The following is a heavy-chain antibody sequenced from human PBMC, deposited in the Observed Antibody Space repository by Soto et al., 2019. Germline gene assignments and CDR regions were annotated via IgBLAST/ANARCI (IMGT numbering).Heavy chain of an antibody. CDR3: SRGVLA. CDR2: ISPFGTP. CDR1: GASVSSGGYS. Sequence: QVQLKESGPTRVRPSQTLSLTCSVSGASVSSGGYSWSWTRQPPGKGLEWIGFISPFGTPDYNPALKTRLTIPVDSSKPHISLELSSVTAADTAVDYCSRGVLAWGPGTLVTVSS. D-gene: IGHD2-8*01. J-gene: IGHJ5*02. V-gene: IGHV4-30-2*01.